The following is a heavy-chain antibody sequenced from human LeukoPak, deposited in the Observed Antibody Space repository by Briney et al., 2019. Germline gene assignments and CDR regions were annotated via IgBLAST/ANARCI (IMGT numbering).Heavy chain of an antibody. CDR1: GFTFSSYA. CDR3: AKPQLRYYYDSSGYPYYFDY. CDR2: ISGSGGST. D-gene: IGHD3-22*01. Sequence: GGSLRLSCAASGFTFSSYAMSWVRQAPGKGLEWVSAISGSGGSTYYADSVQGRFTISRDNSKNTLYLQMNSLRAEDTAVYYCAKPQLRYYYDSSGYPYYFDYWGQGTLVTVSS. V-gene: IGHV3-23*01. J-gene: IGHJ4*02.